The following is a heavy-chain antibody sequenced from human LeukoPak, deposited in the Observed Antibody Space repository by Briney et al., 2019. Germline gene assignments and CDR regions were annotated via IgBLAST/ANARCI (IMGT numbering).Heavy chain of an antibody. J-gene: IGHJ4*02. Sequence: GVSLTLSCAASGFTFRSYTLMWVRPAPGRERVGVSCINGSSSGIYYAHSVRGRFTISRDNAKNSLYLQMNSLRAEATAVYYCARDRGEGYCGSTSCYFSFDYWGQGTLVTVSS. D-gene: IGHD2-2*01. CDR1: GFTFRSYT. CDR2: INGSSSGI. CDR3: ARDRGEGYCGSTSCYFSFDY. V-gene: IGHV3-21*01.